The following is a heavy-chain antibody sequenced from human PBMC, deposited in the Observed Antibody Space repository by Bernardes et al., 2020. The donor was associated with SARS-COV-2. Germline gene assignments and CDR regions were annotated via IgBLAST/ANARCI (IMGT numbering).Heavy chain of an antibody. CDR2: IYYSGST. Sequence: SETLSPTCTVSGGSISSSSYYWGWIRQPPGKGLEWIGSIYYSGSTYYNPSLKSRVTISVDTSKNQFSLKLSSVTAADTAVYYCASNTRLYYYDSSGLSSTVMDVWGQGTTVTVSS. D-gene: IGHD3-22*01. V-gene: IGHV4-39*01. J-gene: IGHJ6*02. CDR1: GGSISSSSYY. CDR3: ASNTRLYYYDSSGLSSTVMDV.